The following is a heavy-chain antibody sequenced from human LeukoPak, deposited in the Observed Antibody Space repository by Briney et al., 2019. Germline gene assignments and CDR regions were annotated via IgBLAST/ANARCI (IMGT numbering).Heavy chain of an antibody. V-gene: IGHV3-64*01. CDR1: GFTFSSYA. CDR2: ISSNGGST. Sequence: GGSLRLSCAASGFTFSSYAMHWVRQAPGKGLEYVSAISSNGGSTYYANSVKGRFTISRDNAKNSLYLQMNSLRAEDTAVYYCARGPVYQDYWGQGTLVTVSS. D-gene: IGHD6-13*01. J-gene: IGHJ4*02. CDR3: ARGPVYQDY.